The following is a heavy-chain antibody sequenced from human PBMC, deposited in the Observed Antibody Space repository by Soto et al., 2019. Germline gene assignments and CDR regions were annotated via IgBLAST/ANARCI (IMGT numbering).Heavy chain of an antibody. CDR2: IYWNDDK. CDR3: AHSPTIWVAAAGYNWFDP. Sequence: GPTLVNPTQTLTLTCTFSGFSLSTSGVGVGWIRQPPGKALEWLALIYWNDDKRYSPSLKSRLTITKDTSKNQVVLTMTDMDPVDTATYYCAHSPTIWVAAAGYNWFDPWGQGTLVTVSS. V-gene: IGHV2-5*01. CDR1: GFSLSTSGVG. J-gene: IGHJ5*02. D-gene: IGHD6-13*01.